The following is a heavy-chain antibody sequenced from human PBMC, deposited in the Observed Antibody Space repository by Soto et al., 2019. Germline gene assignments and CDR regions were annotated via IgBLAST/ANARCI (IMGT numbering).Heavy chain of an antibody. J-gene: IGHJ5*02. CDR3: ARVLEPHDNWFDP. CDR2: IIPIFGTA. D-gene: IGHD1-1*01. CDR1: GGTFSSYA. V-gene: IGHV1-69*12. Sequence: QVQLVQSGAEVKKPGSSVKVSCKASGGTFSSYAISWVRQAPRQGLEWMGGIIPIFGTANYAQKFQGRVTITADESTSTAYMELSSLRSEDTAVYYWARVLEPHDNWFDPWGQGTLVTVSS.